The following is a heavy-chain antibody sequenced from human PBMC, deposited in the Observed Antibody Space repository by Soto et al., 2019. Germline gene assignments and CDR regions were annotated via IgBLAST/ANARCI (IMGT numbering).Heavy chain of an antibody. CDR3: ASSKSTGYSSSWHDY. J-gene: IGHJ4*02. CDR2: ISAYNGNT. D-gene: IGHD6-13*01. Sequence: QVQLVQSGAEVKKPGASVKVSCKASGYTFTSYGISWVRQAPGQGLEWMGWISAYNGNTNYAQKLQGRVTMTTDTSTSTAYMELRSLRSDDTAVYYCASSKSTGYSSSWHDYCGQGTLVTVSS. CDR1: GYTFTSYG. V-gene: IGHV1-18*01.